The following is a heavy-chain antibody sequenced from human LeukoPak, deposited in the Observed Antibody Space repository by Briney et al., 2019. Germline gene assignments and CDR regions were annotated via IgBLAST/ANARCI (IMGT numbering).Heavy chain of an antibody. J-gene: IGHJ4*02. Sequence: GGSLRLXCAASGFTFSSYSMNWVRQAPGKVLEWVSYISSSSSTIYYADSVKGRFTISRDNAKNSLYLQMNSLRAEDTAVYYCARDPVYYDSSGFDYWGQGTLVTVSS. CDR2: ISSSSSTI. CDR1: GFTFSSYS. D-gene: IGHD3-22*01. V-gene: IGHV3-48*01. CDR3: ARDPVYYDSSGFDY.